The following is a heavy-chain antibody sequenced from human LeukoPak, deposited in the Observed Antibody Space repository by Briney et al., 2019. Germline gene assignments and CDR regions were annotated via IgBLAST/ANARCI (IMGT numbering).Heavy chain of an antibody. D-gene: IGHD3-16*01. CDR3: ARGGGDHAFDI. CDR2: INSDGSNS. J-gene: IGHJ3*02. V-gene: IGHV3-74*01. Sequence: GGSLRLSCAASGFAFSNYWLHWVRQAPGKGLVWVSRINSDGSNSIYGDSVKGRFTISRDNAKNTLYLQLSSLRADDTAVYYCARGGGDHAFDIWGQGTMVTVST. CDR1: GFAFSNYW.